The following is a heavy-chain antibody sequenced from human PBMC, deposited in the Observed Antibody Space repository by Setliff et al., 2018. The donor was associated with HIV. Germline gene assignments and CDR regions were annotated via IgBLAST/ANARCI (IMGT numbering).Heavy chain of an antibody. D-gene: IGHD2-2*01. CDR2: ISHSGRT. CDR3: ARGFEGYCSSWYNGYYFDY. Sequence: SETLSLTCAVHGGSLTDYDWTWIRQTPAKGLEWIGEISHSGRTNYNPSLKTRLIISRDTSKNQFSLRLSSATVADTAIHYCARGFEGYCSSWYNGYYFDYWGQGILVTVSS. J-gene: IGHJ4*02. V-gene: IGHV4-34*01. CDR1: GGSLTDYD.